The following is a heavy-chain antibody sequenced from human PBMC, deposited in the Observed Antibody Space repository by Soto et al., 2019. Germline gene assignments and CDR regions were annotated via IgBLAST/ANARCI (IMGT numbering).Heavy chain of an antibody. CDR2: IYSGGST. D-gene: IGHD4-4*01. CDR1: GFTVSSNY. J-gene: IGHJ2*01. CDR3: ARDHAYSQWYFDL. V-gene: IGHV3-53*01. Sequence: EVQLVESGGGLIQPGGSLRLSCAASGFTVSSNYMSWVRQAPGKGLEWVSVIYSGGSTYYADSVKGRFTISRDNSKNTLYLQMNSLRAEDTAVYYCARDHAYSQWYFDLWGRGTLVTVSS.